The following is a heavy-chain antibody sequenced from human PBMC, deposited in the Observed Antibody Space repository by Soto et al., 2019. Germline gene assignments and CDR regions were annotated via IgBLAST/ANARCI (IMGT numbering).Heavy chain of an antibody. D-gene: IGHD3-10*01. V-gene: IGHV4-31*03. Sequence: SETLSLTCTVSGGSISSGGYYWSWIRQHPGKGLEWIGYIYYSGSTYYNPSLKSRVTISVDTSKNQFSLKLSSVTAADTAVYYCARVHYGSGSYSPRPMKSLYYFDYWGQGTLVTVSS. CDR1: GGSISSGGYY. J-gene: IGHJ4*02. CDR3: ARVHYGSGSYSPRPMKSLYYFDY. CDR2: IYYSGST.